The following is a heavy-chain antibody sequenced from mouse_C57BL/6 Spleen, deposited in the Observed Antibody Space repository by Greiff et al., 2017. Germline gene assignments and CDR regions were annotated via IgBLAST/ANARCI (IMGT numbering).Heavy chain of an antibody. Sequence: ESGPGMVKPSQSLSLTCTVTGYSITSGYDWHWIRHFPGNKLEWMGYISYSGSTNYNPSLKSRISITHDTSKNHFFLKLNSVTTEDTATYYCARGGTTYFDYWGQGTTLTVSS. CDR1: GYSITSGYD. V-gene: IGHV3-1*01. J-gene: IGHJ2*01. CDR3: ARGGTTYFDY. CDR2: ISYSGST. D-gene: IGHD2-12*01.